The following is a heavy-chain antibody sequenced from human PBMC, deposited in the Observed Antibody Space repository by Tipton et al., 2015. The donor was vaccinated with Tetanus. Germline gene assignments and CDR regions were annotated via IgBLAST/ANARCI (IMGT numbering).Heavy chain of an antibody. V-gene: IGHV4-59*01. CDR3: ARTSGYLYSSY. Sequence: TLSLTCTVSGGSISSYHWNWIRQFPGKGLEWIGYIDYFGTTKYNPSLKSRVAMSVDTSKNQLSLKLSSVTSADSAVYYCARTSGYLYSSYWGQGTLVTVSS. D-gene: IGHD3-3*01. CDR2: IDYFGTT. CDR1: GGSISSYH. J-gene: IGHJ1*01.